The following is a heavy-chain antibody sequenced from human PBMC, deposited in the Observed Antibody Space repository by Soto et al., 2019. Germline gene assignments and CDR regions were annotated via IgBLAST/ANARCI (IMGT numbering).Heavy chain of an antibody. V-gene: IGHV3-23*01. CDR1: GFTFSSYA. CDR3: ARADRSGYSFDAFDI. Sequence: VRLLESGGGLVQPGGSLRLSCAASGFTFSSYAMSWVRQAPGKGLEWVAAISGNGGSTYYADSVKGRFTISRDNSKNTLHLQMNNLGGEDTAVYYCARADRSGYSFDAFDIWGQGTMVTVSS. D-gene: IGHD3-3*01. J-gene: IGHJ3*02. CDR2: ISGNGGST.